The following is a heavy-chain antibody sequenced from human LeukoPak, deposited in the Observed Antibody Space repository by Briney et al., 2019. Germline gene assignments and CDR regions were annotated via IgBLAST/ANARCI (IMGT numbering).Heavy chain of an antibody. D-gene: IGHD3-10*01. V-gene: IGHV3-21*01. Sequence: PGGSLRLSSAASGFTFSSYSMSWVRQAPGKGLEWVSSISSSSSYIYYADSVKGRFTISRDNAKNTLYLQMNSLRAEDTAVYYCAKTLYGTGSYYLFDYWGQGTLVTVSS. CDR1: GFTFSSYS. J-gene: IGHJ4*02. CDR3: AKTLYGTGSYYLFDY. CDR2: ISSSSSYI.